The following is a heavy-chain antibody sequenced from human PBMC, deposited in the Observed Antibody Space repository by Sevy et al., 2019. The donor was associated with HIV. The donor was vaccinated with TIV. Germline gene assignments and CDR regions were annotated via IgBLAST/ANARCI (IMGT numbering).Heavy chain of an antibody. CDR3: ARDLPPSATTVAHFDY. CDR1: GFPFGSYE. V-gene: IGHV3-48*03. Sequence: GGSLRLSCTASGFPFGSYEMNWVRQAPGKGLEWVSYISKSGSAKYYSDSVRGRFTISRDNAKNSLYLQMNSLRAEDTAVYYCARDLPPSATTVAHFDYWGRGTLVTVSS. D-gene: IGHD4-17*01. CDR2: ISKSGSAK. J-gene: IGHJ4*02.